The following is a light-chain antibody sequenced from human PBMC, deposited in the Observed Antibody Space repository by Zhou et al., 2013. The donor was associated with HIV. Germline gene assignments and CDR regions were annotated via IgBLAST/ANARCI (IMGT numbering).Light chain of an antibody. V-gene: IGKV1-39*01. CDR2: EAS. J-gene: IGKJ3*01. CDR1: QTITTY. CDR3: QHYYSYPFT. Sequence: IQMTQSPSSLSASVRDRVTITCRASQTITTYLNWYQQKPGRAPNLLIFEASTLQTGVPSRFSGSGSGTDFTLTISCLQSEDFATYYCQHYYSYPFTFGPGTKVDIK.